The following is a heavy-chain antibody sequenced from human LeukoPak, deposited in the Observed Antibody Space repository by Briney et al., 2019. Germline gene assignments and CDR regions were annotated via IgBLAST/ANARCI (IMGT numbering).Heavy chain of an antibody. CDR2: INPNNGDT. D-gene: IGHD2-15*01. Sequence: ASVKVSCKASGYTFIDSSIHWVRQAPGQGLEWMGEINPNNGDTNFAPEFQGRVTMTRDTSITTAFMELSSLRYADTAIYYCATHCSGAACFDYWGQGTLVTVSS. J-gene: IGHJ4*02. CDR3: ATHCSGAACFDY. CDR1: GYTFIDSS. V-gene: IGHV1-2*02.